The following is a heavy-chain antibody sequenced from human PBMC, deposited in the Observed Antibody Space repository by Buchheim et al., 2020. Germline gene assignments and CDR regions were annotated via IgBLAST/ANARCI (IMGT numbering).Heavy chain of an antibody. Sequence: QVQLVESGGGVVQPGRSLRLSCAASGFTFSSYGMHWVRQAPGKGLEWVAVIWYDGSNKYYADSVKGRFTISRENSKNTLYLQMNSLRAEDTAVYYCARGSEGFWSGYHVLGYFDYWGQGTL. CDR1: GFTFSSYG. D-gene: IGHD3-3*01. V-gene: IGHV3-33*01. CDR3: ARGSEGFWSGYHVLGYFDY. CDR2: IWYDGSNK. J-gene: IGHJ4*02.